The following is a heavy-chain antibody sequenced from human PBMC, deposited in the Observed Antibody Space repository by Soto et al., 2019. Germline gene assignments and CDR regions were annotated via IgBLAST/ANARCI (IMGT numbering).Heavy chain of an antibody. CDR2: IYEGGNT. CDR3: VRRSPEDAFDI. CDR1: GGSIISDGYS. Sequence: SETLSLTCAVSGGSIISDGYSWSWIRQPPGKGLQWIGHIYEGGNTYYTPSLESRVAISTDKFKNQFSLRLSSVTAADTAVYYCVRRSPEDAFDIWGQGTMVTVSS. J-gene: IGHJ3*02. V-gene: IGHV4-30-2*01.